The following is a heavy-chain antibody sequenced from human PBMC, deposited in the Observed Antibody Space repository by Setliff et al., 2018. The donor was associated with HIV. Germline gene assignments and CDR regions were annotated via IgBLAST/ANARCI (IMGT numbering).Heavy chain of an antibody. J-gene: IGHJ4*02. V-gene: IGHV1-2*06. Sequence: ASVKVSCKTSGYAFTDYSIHWVRQAPGQGLEWVGRINPDSRGTNYAQTFQGRVTMTRDTSVSTVYMELSRLKSDDTAVYYCARDWNYYGSGSYPGYWGQGTLVTVSS. CDR2: INPDSRGT. CDR1: GYAFTDYS. CDR3: ARDWNYYGSGSYPGY. D-gene: IGHD3-10*01.